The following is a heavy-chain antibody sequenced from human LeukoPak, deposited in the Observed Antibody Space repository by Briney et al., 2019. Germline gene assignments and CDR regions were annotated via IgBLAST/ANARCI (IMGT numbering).Heavy chain of an antibody. Sequence: GGSLRLSCASSGFTFSSYTRNWVRQAPGKGLEWVSYLSSGNTMYYADSVKGRFTISRDNAKNSLFLQMISLRDEDTAVYYCARYEAGAFLIWGQGTMVTVSS. CDR3: ARYEAGAFLI. J-gene: IGHJ3*02. CDR2: LSSGNTM. D-gene: IGHD1-26*01. V-gene: IGHV3-48*02. CDR1: GFTFSSYT.